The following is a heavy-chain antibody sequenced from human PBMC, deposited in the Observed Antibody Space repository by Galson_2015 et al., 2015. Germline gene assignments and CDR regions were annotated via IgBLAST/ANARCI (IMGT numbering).Heavy chain of an antibody. J-gene: IGHJ5*02. V-gene: IGHV4-59*02. D-gene: IGHD1-26*01. CDR1: GGSVSSYY. CDR3: ARDVAYSKSWAWFDP. Sequence: LSLTCTVSGGSVSSYYWSWIRQPPGKGLEWIGYTHYSGSTNYNPSLKSRVTISVDTSKNQFSLKLSSVTAADTAVYYCARDVAYSKSWAWFDPWGQGTLVTVSS. CDR2: THYSGST.